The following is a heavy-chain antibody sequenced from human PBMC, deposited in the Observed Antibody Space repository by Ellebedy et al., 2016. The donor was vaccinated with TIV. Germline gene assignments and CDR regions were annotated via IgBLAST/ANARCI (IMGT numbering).Heavy chain of an antibody. D-gene: IGHD5-18*01. CDR2: INHSGST. CDR3: ARGPTGRGYSYGTFDY. V-gene: IGHV4-34*01. CDR1: GGSFSGYY. Sequence: MPSETLSLTCAVYGGSFSGYYWSWIRQPPGKGLEWIGEINHSGSTNYNPSLKSRVTISVDTSKNQFSLKLSSVTAADTAVYYCARGPTGRGYSYGTFDYWGQGTLVTVSS. J-gene: IGHJ4*02.